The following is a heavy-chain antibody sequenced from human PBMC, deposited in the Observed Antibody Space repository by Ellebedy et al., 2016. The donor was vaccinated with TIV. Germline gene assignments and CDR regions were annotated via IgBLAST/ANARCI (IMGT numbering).Heavy chain of an antibody. Sequence: ASVKVSXKASGYTFTSYAMHWVRQAPGQRLEWMGWINAGNGNTKYSQKFQGRVTITRDTSASTVYMELSSLRSEDTAVYYCARDHNYGGNPNWFDPWGQGTLVTVSS. CDR1: GYTFTSYA. V-gene: IGHV1-3*01. D-gene: IGHD4-23*01. J-gene: IGHJ5*02. CDR3: ARDHNYGGNPNWFDP. CDR2: INAGNGNT.